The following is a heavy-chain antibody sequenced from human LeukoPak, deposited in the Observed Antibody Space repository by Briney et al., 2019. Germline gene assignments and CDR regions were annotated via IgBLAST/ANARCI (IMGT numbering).Heavy chain of an antibody. CDR1: GYTFTSYG. CDR3: AIAVAPNWFDP. J-gene: IGHJ5*02. V-gene: IGHV1-69*13. D-gene: IGHD6-19*01. Sequence: SVKVSCTASGYTFTSYGISWVRQAPGQGLEWMGGIIPIFGTANYAQKFQGRVTITADESTSTAYMELSSLRSEDTAVYYCAIAVAPNWFDPWGQGTLVTVSS. CDR2: IIPIFGTA.